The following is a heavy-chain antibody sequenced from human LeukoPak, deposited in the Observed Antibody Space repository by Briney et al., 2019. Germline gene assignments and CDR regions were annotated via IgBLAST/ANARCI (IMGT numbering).Heavy chain of an antibody. J-gene: IGHJ4*02. CDR2: IYYSGST. V-gene: IGHV4-39*01. CDR3: ARQRPYDSSGYPVDY. D-gene: IGHD3-22*01. CDR1: GDSISGSSYY. Sequence: SETLSLTCTVSGDSISGSSYYWGWIRQPPGKGLEWIGSIYYSGSTYYNPSLKSRVAISVDTSTNQFSLKLSSVTAADAAVYYGARQRPYDSSGYPVDYWGQGTLVTVSS.